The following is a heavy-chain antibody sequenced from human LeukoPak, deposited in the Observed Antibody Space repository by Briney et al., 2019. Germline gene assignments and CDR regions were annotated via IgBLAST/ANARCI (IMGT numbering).Heavy chain of an antibody. CDR1: GGSISSSSYY. V-gene: IGHV4-39*07. D-gene: IGHD3-22*01. Sequence: SETLSLTCTVSGGSISSSSYYWGWIRQPPGKGLEWIGSIYYSGSTYYNPSLKSRVTISVDTSMNQFSLKLSSVTAADTAVYYCARTYYDSSGYYYYFDYWGQGTLVTVSS. J-gene: IGHJ4*02. CDR3: ARTYYDSSGYYYYFDY. CDR2: IYYSGST.